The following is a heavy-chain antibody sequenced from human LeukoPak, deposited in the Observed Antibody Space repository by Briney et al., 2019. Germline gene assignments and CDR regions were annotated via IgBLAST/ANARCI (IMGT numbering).Heavy chain of an antibody. CDR1: GFTFSSYG. D-gene: IGHD6-19*01. CDR3: AKGESSGWYSAPLGLDY. Sequence: GGSLRLSCAASGFTFSSYGMHWVRQAPGKGLEWVSVISGSGGSTYYADSVKGRFTISRDNSKNTLYLQTNSLRAEDTAVYYCAKGESSGWYSAPLGLDYWGQGTLVTVSS. J-gene: IGHJ4*02. CDR2: ISGSGGST. V-gene: IGHV3-23*01.